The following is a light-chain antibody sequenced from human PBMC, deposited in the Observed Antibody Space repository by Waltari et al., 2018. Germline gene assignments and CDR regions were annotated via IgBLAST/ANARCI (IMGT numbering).Light chain of an antibody. J-gene: IGKJ2*02. V-gene: IGKV3-11*01. CDR3: QQRSNWPGT. Sequence: EIVLIQYPATLSLSPGERATLSCRASQSVSSYLAWYQQKPGQAPRLLIYDASNRATGIPARFSGSGSGTDFTLTISSLEPEDFAVYYCQQRSNWPGTFGQGTKLEIK. CDR2: DAS. CDR1: QSVSSY.